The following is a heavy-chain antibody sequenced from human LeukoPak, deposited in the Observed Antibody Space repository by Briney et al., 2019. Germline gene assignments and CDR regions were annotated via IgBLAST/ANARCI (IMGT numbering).Heavy chain of an antibody. J-gene: IGHJ4*02. CDR1: GYTFTSYG. Sequence: ASVKVSCKASGYTFTSYGISWVRQAPGQGLEWMGWISAYNGNTNYAQKLQGRVTMTTDTSTSTAYMELRGLRSDDTAVYYCARDNYYDSSGYYSPPDYWGQGTLVTVSS. D-gene: IGHD3-22*01. CDR2: ISAYNGNT. CDR3: ARDNYYDSSGYYSPPDY. V-gene: IGHV1-18*01.